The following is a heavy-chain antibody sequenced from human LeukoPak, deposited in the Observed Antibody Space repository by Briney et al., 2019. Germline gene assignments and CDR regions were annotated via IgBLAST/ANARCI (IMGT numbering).Heavy chain of an antibody. J-gene: IGHJ4*02. CDR3: ARRRDGYIFHY. CDR2: INPNSGGT. D-gene: IGHD5-24*01. CDR1: GYTFTGYY. Sequence: GASVKASCKASGYTFTGYYMHWVRQAPGQGLEWMGWINPNSGGTNYAQKFQGRVTMTRDTSISTAYMELSRLRSDGTAVHYCARRRDGYIFHYWGQGTLVTVSS. V-gene: IGHV1-2*02.